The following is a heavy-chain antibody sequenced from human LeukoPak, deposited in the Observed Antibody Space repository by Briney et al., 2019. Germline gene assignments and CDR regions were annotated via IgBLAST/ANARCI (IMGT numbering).Heavy chain of an antibody. V-gene: IGHV3-33*01. CDR2: IWSDGSNK. CDR3: ARAEGYTYAHPLDY. CDR1: GFTFSNYV. J-gene: IGHJ4*02. D-gene: IGHD5-18*01. Sequence: PGASLRLSCAASGFTFSNYVMHWVRQAPGKGLEWVALIWSDGSNKYYADSVKGRFTISRDNSKNTLYLQMNSLRAEDTSVYFCARAEGYTYAHPLDYWGQGTRVTVS.